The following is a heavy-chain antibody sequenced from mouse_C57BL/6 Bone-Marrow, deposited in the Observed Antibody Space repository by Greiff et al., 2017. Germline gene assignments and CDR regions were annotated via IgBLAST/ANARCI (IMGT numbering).Heavy chain of an antibody. V-gene: IGHV1-69*01. CDR1: GYTFTSYW. Sequence: QVQLQQPGAELVMPGASVKLSCKASGYTFTSYWTHWVKQRPGQGLEWIGEIDPSDSYTNYNQTFNGKPTLTVDKSSSTAYMQLSSLTTEDSAVYYCAREGLLRYFDVWGTGTTVTVSS. J-gene: IGHJ1*03. CDR3: AREGLLRYFDV. CDR2: IDPSDSYT. D-gene: IGHD2-3*01.